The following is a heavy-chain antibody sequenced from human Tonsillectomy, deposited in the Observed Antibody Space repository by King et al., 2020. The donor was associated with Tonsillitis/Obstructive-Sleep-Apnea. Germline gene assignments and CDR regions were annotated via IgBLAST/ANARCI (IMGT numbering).Heavy chain of an antibody. J-gene: IGHJ4*02. V-gene: IGHV3-30*03. CDR3: ATDVGGGCALDY. CDR2: ISYDAGNK. D-gene: IGHD2-15*01. CDR1: GFTLSGSG. Sequence: VQLVESGGGVVQPGRSLRLSCAASGFTLSGSGMHWVRQAPGKGLEWVAVISYDAGNKYYADSVRGRFTISRDHSKNTLYLQMNSLRADDTAVYYCATDVGGGCALDYWGQGTLVTVSS.